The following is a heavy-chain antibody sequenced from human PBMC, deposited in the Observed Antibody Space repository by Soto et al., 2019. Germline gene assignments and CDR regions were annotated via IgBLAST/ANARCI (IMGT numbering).Heavy chain of an antibody. V-gene: IGHV1-69*06. CDR2: IIPIFGTA. J-gene: IGHJ6*02. CDR3: ARGRYSYGSLGYGMDV. Sequence: SVKVSCKASGGTFSSYAISWVRQAPGQGLEWMGGIIPIFGTANYAQKFQGRVTITADKSTSTAYMELSSLRSEDAAVYYCARGRYSYGSLGYGMDVWGQGTTVTVSS. CDR1: GGTFSSYA. D-gene: IGHD5-18*01.